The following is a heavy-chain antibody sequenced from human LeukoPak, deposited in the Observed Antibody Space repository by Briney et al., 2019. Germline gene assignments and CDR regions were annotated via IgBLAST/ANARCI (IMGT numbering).Heavy chain of an antibody. CDR3: ARVTWIQLWLAKYDAFDI. V-gene: IGHV3-30*02. Sequence: GGSLRLSCAASGFTFSSYGMHWVRQAPGKGLEWVAFIRYDGSNKYYADSVKGRFTISRDNSKNTLYLQMNSLRAEDTAVYYCARVTWIQLWLAKYDAFDIWGQGTMVTVSS. J-gene: IGHJ3*02. CDR1: GFTFSSYG. CDR2: IRYDGSNK. D-gene: IGHD5-18*01.